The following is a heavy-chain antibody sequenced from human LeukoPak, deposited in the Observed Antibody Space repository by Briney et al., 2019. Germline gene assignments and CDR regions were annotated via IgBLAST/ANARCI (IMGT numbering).Heavy chain of an antibody. V-gene: IGHV1-69*13. D-gene: IGHD3-3*01. CDR3: ARTLHFLEWSEVGFFDY. J-gene: IGHJ4*02. CDR2: SIPIFGTA. CDR1: GGTFSSYA. Sequence: SVKVSCKGSGGTFSSYAIRWVGQAAGQGLEGMGGSIPIFGTANYAQTFPGRVTITAAASTSTAYMALSSLRSEDTAVYYCARTLHFLEWSEVGFFDYWGQGTLVTVSS.